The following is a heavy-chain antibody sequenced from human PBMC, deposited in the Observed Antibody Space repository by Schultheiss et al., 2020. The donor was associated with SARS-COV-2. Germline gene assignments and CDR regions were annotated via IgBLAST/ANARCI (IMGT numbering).Heavy chain of an antibody. J-gene: IGHJ6*02. CDR3: ARDRFCSSTSRYRGPNYYYYYGMDV. CDR1: GGSISSSSYY. CDR2: INHSGST. Sequence: SETLSLTCTVSGGSISSSSYYWGWIRQPPGKGLEWIGEINHSGSTNYNPSLKSRVTISVDTSRNQFSLKLSSVTAADTAVYYCARDRFCSSTSRYRGPNYYYYYGMDVWGQGTTVTVSS. D-gene: IGHD2-2*01. V-gene: IGHV4-39*07.